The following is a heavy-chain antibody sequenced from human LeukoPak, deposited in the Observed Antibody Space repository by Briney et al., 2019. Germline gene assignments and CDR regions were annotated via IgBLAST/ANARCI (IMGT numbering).Heavy chain of an antibody. D-gene: IGHD6-13*01. Sequence: GWSLRLSCAASGFTSSSYVMHWVRQAPGKGLEVVAVISNDGSNKYSADSVKGRFTISRDNSKNTLYLQMNSLRAEDTAVYYCAKEIVKYSSSWQHFYYWGQGTLVTVSS. V-gene: IGHV3-30*18. CDR2: ISNDGSNK. CDR1: GFTSSSYV. J-gene: IGHJ4*02. CDR3: AKEIVKYSSSWQHFYY.